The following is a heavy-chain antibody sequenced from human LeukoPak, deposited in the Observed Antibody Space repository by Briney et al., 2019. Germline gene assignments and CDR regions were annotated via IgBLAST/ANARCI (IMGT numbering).Heavy chain of an antibody. D-gene: IGHD4-17*01. J-gene: IGHJ1*01. CDR3: ASQDYGDYGPAEYFQH. Sequence: GGSLRLSCAASGFTFSSYWMSWVRQAPGKGLEWVANIKQDGSEKYYVDSVKGRFTISRDNAKNSLYLQMNSLRAEDTAVYYCASQDYGDYGPAEYFQHWGQGTLVTVSS. CDR1: GFTFSSYW. V-gene: IGHV3-7*01. CDR2: IKQDGSEK.